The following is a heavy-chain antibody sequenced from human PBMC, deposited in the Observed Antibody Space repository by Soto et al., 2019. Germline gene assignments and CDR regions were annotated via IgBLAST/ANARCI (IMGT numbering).Heavy chain of an antibody. CDR3: AREVGATGY. Sequence: EVQLVESGGGLVQPGGSLRLSCVASGFTFNSHTMNCVRQAPGKGLEWLSYISDSSSTIYYADSVKGRFTISRDNAKNSLYLQVNSMRADDTAVYYCAREVGATGYWGQGTLVTVSS. D-gene: IGHD1-26*01. CDR2: ISDSSSTI. V-gene: IGHV3-48*04. CDR1: GFTFNSHT. J-gene: IGHJ4*02.